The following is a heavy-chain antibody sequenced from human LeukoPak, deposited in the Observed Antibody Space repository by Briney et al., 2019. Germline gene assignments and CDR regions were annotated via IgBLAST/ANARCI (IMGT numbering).Heavy chain of an antibody. CDR1: GFTFSSYA. D-gene: IGHD5-24*01. J-gene: IGHJ4*02. CDR2: ISGSGGST. V-gene: IGHV3-23*01. Sequence: TGGSLRLSCAASGFTFSSYAMSWVRQAPGKGLEWVSAISGSGGSTYYADSVKGRFTISRDNSKNTLYLQMNSLRAEDTAVYYCAKGGRWLQLYYFDYWGQGTLVTVSS. CDR3: AKGGRWLQLYYFDY.